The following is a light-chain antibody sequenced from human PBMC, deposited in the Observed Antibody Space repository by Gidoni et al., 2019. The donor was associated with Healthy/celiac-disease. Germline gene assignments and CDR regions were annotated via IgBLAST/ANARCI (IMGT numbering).Light chain of an antibody. J-gene: IGKJ5*01. CDR3: LKHNSYPRT. CDR2: AAS. Sequence: DIQITHSPSTMSASVGDRVTITCRASQGISNYLALFQQKPGKVPTRLLYAASRLQSGVPSRFSGSGSGTEFTLTISSLQPKDFATYNCLKHNSYPRTFGHGTRLEIK. CDR1: QGISNY. V-gene: IGKV1-17*03.